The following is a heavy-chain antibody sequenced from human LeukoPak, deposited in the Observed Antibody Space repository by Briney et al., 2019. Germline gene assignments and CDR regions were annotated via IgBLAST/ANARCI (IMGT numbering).Heavy chain of an antibody. D-gene: IGHD2-15*01. CDR1: GFTFSTSA. J-gene: IGHJ4*02. CDR2: ISDSGGRT. V-gene: IGHV3-23*01. CDR3: ARDQTPFY. Sequence: PGGSLRLSCAASGFTFSTSAMNWVRQAPGKGLEWVSLISDSGGRTYYADSVKGRFTISRDNSNNRLFLQMDSLRDEDTAVYYCARDQTPFYWGQGSLVTVSS.